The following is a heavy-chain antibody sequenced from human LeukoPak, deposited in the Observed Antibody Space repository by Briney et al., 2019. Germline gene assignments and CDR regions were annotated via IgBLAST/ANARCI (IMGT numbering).Heavy chain of an antibody. CDR1: GFTFSSYS. CDR3: ARARVAAAGSIPDY. Sequence: GGSLTLSCAASGFTFSSYSMNWVRQAPGKGLEWVSSISRSSSYIYYADLVKGRFTISRDNAKNSLYLQMNSLRAEDTAVYYCARARVAAAGSIPDYWGQGTLVTVSS. J-gene: IGHJ4*02. CDR2: ISRSSSYI. D-gene: IGHD6-13*01. V-gene: IGHV3-21*01.